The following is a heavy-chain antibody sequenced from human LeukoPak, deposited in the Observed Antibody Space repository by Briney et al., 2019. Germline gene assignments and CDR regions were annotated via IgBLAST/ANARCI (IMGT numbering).Heavy chain of an antibody. Sequence: SETLTLTCAVYGGSFSDYYWSWFRQPPGKGLEWIGENTPSGSSNYNPSLKSRVTMSVNTSKHQFSLRLTSVTAADTAVYYCARCITNWLGFDPWGQGALVTVSS. J-gene: IGHJ5*02. CDR3: ARCITNWLGFDP. D-gene: IGHD2-2*01. CDR1: GGSFSDYY. V-gene: IGHV4-34*01. CDR2: NTPSGSS.